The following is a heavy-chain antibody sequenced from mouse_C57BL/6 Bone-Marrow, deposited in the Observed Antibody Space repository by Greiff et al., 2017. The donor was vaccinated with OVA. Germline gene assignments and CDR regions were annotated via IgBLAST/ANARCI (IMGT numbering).Heavy chain of an antibody. D-gene: IGHD2-2*01. CDR2: INPSSGYT. Sequence: QLQQSGAELARPGASVKMSCKASGYTITSYTMHWVKQRPGQGLEWIGYINPSSGYTKYNQKFKDKATLTADKSSSTAYMQLSSLTSEDSAVYYCARCGYDPWFAYWGQGTLVTVSA. CDR1: GYTITSYT. V-gene: IGHV1-4*01. J-gene: IGHJ3*01. CDR3: ARCGYDPWFAY.